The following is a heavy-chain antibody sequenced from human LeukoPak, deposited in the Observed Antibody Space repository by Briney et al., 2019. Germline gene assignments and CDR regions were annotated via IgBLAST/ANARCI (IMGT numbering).Heavy chain of an antibody. CDR2: IYYSGST. D-gene: IGHD5-18*01. CDR3: ARRDSAMVQNASDI. CDR1: GGSISSSSYY. V-gene: IGHV4-39*02. J-gene: IGHJ3*02. Sequence: PSETLSLTCTVSGGSISSSSYYWGWIRQPPGKGLEWIGSIYYSGSTYYNPSLKSRVTVSIDTSKNHFSLKLSSVTAADTAVYYCARRDSAMVQNASDIWGQGTMVTVSS.